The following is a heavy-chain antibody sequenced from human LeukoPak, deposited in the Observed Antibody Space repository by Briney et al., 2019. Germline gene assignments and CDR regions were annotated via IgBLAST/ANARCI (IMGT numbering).Heavy chain of an antibody. CDR2: ISNSGSYI. Sequence: GGSLRLSCAASGFAFGTYSMNWVRQAPGKGLEWVSSISNSGSYIYYADSLKGRFTISRDNAKNSLYLQMNSLRVEDTAVYYCARGGNWNYVGPMDVWGKGTTVTVSS. V-gene: IGHV3-21*01. D-gene: IGHD1-7*01. J-gene: IGHJ6*03. CDR1: GFAFGTYS. CDR3: ARGGNWNYVGPMDV.